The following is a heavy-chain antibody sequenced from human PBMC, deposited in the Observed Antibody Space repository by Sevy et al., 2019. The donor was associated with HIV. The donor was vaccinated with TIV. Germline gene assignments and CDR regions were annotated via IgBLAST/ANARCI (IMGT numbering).Heavy chain of an antibody. CDR1: GYTLSQVS. Sequence: ASVKVSCKVSGYTLSQVSMHWVRQVPGKGLEWMGSFDPEDGETIYAQKFQGRLTMTEDTSTDTAYMELSSLKSEDTAVFYCAITKDYYDSSGCPFDYGGQGTLVTVSS. J-gene: IGHJ4*02. D-gene: IGHD3-22*01. V-gene: IGHV1-24*01. CDR3: AITKDYYDSSGCPFDY. CDR2: FDPEDGET.